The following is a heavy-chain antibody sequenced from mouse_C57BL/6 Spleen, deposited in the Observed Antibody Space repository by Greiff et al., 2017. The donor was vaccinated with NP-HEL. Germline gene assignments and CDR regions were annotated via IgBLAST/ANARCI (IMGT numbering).Heavy chain of an antibody. V-gene: IGHV8-8*01. Sequence: ESGPGILQPSQTLSLTCSFSGFSLSTFGMGVGWIRQPSGKGLEWLAHIWWDDDKYYNPALKSRLTISKDTSKNQVFLKIANVDTADTATYYCARITTVVGGYYAMDYWGQGTSVTVSS. CDR1: GFSLSTFGMG. D-gene: IGHD1-1*01. J-gene: IGHJ4*01. CDR2: IWWDDDK. CDR3: ARITTVVGGYYAMDY.